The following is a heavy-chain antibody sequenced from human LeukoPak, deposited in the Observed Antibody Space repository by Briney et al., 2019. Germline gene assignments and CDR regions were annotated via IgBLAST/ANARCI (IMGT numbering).Heavy chain of an antibody. J-gene: IGHJ4*02. CDR3: ARVARYFDWLLLEPFDY. Sequence: SETLSLTCTVSGGSISSSSYYWGWIRQPPGKGLEWIGSIYYSGSTYYNPSLKSRVTISVDTSKNQFSLKLSSVTAADTAVYYCARVARYFDWLLLEPFDYWGQGTLVTVSS. CDR2: IYYSGST. D-gene: IGHD3-9*01. CDR1: GGSISSSSYY. V-gene: IGHV4-39*01.